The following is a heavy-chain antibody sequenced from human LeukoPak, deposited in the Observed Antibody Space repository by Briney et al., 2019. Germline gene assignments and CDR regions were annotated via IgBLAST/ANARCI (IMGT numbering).Heavy chain of an antibody. V-gene: IGHV1-24*01. J-gene: IGHJ3*01. CDR2: FDPEDGET. CDR1: GYTLTELS. CDR3: ATWDEYSGSYYGDAFDV. Sequence: ASVKVSCKISGYTLTELSMHWGRQAPGKGLEWMGGFDPEDGETIYAQKFQGRVTMTEDTSTDTAYMELSSLRSEDTAVYYCATWDEYSGSYYGDAFDVWGQGTMVTVSS. D-gene: IGHD1-26*01.